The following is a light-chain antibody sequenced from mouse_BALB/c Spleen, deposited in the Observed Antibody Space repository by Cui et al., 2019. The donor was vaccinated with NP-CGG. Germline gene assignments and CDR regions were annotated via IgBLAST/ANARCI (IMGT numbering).Light chain of an antibody. CDR2: GTK. J-gene: IGLJ1*01. V-gene: IGLV1*01. CDR3: ALWYSNHWV. CDR1: TVAVTTSNY. Sequence: QAVVTQESALTTSPGETVTLTCRSSTVAVTTSNYANWVQEKPDHLFTGLLDGTKNRVSGVSPRDSGSLIGDKAALTITGAQTEDEAIYFCALWYSNHWVFGGGTKLTVL.